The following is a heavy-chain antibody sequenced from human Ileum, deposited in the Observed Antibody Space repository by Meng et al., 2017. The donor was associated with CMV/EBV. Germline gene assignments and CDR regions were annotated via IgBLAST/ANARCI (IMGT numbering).Heavy chain of an antibody. J-gene: IGHJ4*02. V-gene: IGHV3-74*01. CDR2: LNSDGRTP. Sequence: SGFTFSSYWMHWVHQLPGKGLVWVARLNSDGRTPTYADSVKGRFTISRDNAKNTLYLQMNSLRVEDTAVYYCARGPSGGHYYVGDYWGRGTLVTVSS. CDR1: GFTFSSYW. D-gene: IGHD1-26*01. CDR3: ARGPSGGHYYVGDY.